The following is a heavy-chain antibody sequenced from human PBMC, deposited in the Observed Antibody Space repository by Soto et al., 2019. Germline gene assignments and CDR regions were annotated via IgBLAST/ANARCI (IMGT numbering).Heavy chain of an antibody. Sequence: GGSLRLSCAASGFTFSSYAMHWVRQAPGKGLEYVSAISSNGGSTYYANSVKGRFTISRDNSKNTLYLQMGSLRAEDMAVYYCARVHCSGGSCYSGALTCWGQGTLVTVSS. CDR1: GFTFSSYA. CDR2: ISSNGGST. V-gene: IGHV3-64*01. J-gene: IGHJ4*02. D-gene: IGHD2-15*01. CDR3: ARVHCSGGSCYSGALTC.